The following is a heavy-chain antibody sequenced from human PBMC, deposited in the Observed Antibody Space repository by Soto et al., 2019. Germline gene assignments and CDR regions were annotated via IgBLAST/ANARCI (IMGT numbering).Heavy chain of an antibody. CDR2: IIPIFGTA. CDR1: GGTFSSYA. Sequence: SVKVSCKASGGTFSSYAISWVRQAPGQGLEWMGGIIPIFGTANYAQKFQGRVTMTRDTSNSTAYMELRGLRSDDTAVYYCARVTLKARNWFDPWGQGTLVTVSA. J-gene: IGHJ5*02. CDR3: ARVTLKARNWFDP. V-gene: IGHV1-69*05.